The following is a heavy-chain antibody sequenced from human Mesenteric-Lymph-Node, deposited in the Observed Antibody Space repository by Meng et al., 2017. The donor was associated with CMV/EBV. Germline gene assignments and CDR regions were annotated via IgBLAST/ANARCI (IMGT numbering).Heavy chain of an antibody. CDR1: GFTFSSYC. D-gene: IGHD5-18*01. V-gene: IGHV3-30*02. Sequence: LTRAASGFTFSSYCMHWVRQAPGKGLEWVAFIRYDGSKKYYADSVKGRFTISRDNSKNTLYLQVNSLRAEDTAVYYCAKDQGYSYGYYFDYWGQGTVVTVSS. CDR3: AKDQGYSYGYYFDY. J-gene: IGHJ4*02. CDR2: IRYDGSKK.